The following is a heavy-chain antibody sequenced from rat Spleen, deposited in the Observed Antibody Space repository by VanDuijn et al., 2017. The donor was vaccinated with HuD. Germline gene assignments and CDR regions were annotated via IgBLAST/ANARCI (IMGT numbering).Heavy chain of an antibody. Sequence: QVQLQQSGAELAKPGSSVKISCKASGYTFTSYDISWIKQTTGQGLEYIGYINTGSGGTYYNEKFKGKATLTVDKSSSTAFMQLSSLTPEDTAVYYCASSSYYGYPLYVMDAWGQGASVTVSS. D-gene: IGHD1-7*01. CDR2: INTGSGGT. V-gene: IGHV1-57*01. CDR1: GYTFTSYD. J-gene: IGHJ4*01. CDR3: ASSSYYGYPLYVMDA.